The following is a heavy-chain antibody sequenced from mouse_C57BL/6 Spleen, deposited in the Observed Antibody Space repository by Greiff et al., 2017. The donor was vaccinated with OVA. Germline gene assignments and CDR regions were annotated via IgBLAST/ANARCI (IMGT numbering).Heavy chain of an antibody. CDR2: IRNKANGYTT. CDR1: GFTFTDYY. D-gene: IGHD1-1*01. V-gene: IGHV7-3*01. J-gene: IGHJ1*03. Sequence: EVKVVESGGGLVQPGGSLRLSCAASGFTFTDYYMSWVRPPPGKALEWLGFIRNKANGYTTEYSASVKGRFTISIDNAKSILYLQMKALIAEDSATYYCARYTQVITTVVHPYWYFDVWGTGTTVTVSS. CDR3: ARYTQVITTVVHPYWYFDV.